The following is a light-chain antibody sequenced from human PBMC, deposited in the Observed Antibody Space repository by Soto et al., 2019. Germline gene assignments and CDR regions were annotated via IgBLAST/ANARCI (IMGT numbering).Light chain of an antibody. Sequence: QSVLTQPPSASGTPGQTVTISCSGSSCNIGSNYVYWYQQLPGTAPKLLIYMNNQRPSWVPDRFSGSKSGTSASLAISGRRSEDEADYYCAAWDDSLRGVFGTGTKVTVL. V-gene: IGLV1-47*01. CDR1: SCNIGSNY. CDR2: MNN. J-gene: IGLJ1*01. CDR3: AAWDDSLRGV.